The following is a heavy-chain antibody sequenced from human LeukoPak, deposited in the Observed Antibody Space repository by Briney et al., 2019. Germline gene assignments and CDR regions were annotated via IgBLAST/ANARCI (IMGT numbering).Heavy chain of an antibody. J-gene: IGHJ4*02. CDR3: AKVQYYYDSSGYCDY. CDR1: GFTFSNYG. Sequence: GGSLRLSCAASGFTFSNYGMSWVRQAPGKGLEWVSAISGSGGSTYYADSVKGRFTISRDNSKNTLYLQMNSLRAEDTAVYYCAKVQYYYDSSGYCDYWGQGTLVTVSS. V-gene: IGHV3-23*01. D-gene: IGHD3-22*01. CDR2: ISGSGGST.